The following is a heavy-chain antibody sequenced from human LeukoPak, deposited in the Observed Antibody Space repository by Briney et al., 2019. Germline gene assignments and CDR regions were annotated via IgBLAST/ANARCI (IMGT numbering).Heavy chain of an antibody. J-gene: IGHJ4*02. D-gene: IGHD2-2*01. CDR1: GYTFTSYD. CDR2: ISAYNGNT. CDR3: ARDEVVPAAALGGDY. Sequence: ASVKVSCKASGYTFTSYDINWVRQAPGQGLEWMGWISAYNGNTNYAQKLQGRVTMTTDTSTSTAYMELRSLRSDDTAVYYCARDEVVPAAALGGDYWGQGTLVTVSS. V-gene: IGHV1-18*01.